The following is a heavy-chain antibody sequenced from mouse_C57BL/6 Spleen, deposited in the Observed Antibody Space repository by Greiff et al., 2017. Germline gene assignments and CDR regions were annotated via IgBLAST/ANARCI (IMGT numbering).Heavy chain of an antibody. D-gene: IGHD1-1*01. Sequence: VQLQQPGAELVKPGASVKLSCKASGYTFTRYWMHWVKQRPGHGLAWIGMIHPNSGSTNYNEKFKSKATLTVDKSSSTAYMQLSSLTAEYSAVYYCARNDGSSFAMDYWGQGTSVTAAS. CDR3: ARNDGSSFAMDY. CDR2: IHPNSGST. J-gene: IGHJ4*01. CDR1: GYTFTRYW. V-gene: IGHV1-64*01.